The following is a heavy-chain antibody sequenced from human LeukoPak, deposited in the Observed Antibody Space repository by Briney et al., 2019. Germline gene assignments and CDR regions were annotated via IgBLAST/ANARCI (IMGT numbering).Heavy chain of an antibody. D-gene: IGHD2-15*01. CDR3: ARDSLGYCSGGSCPFDI. J-gene: IGHJ3*02. CDR2: ISSNGGST. V-gene: IGHV3-64*01. Sequence: PGGSLRLSCAASGLTFSSYAMHWVRQAPGKGLEYVSAISSNGGSTYYANSVKGRFTISRDNSKNTLYLQMGSLRAEDMAVYYCARDSLGYCSGGSCPFDIWGQGTMVTVSS. CDR1: GLTFSSYA.